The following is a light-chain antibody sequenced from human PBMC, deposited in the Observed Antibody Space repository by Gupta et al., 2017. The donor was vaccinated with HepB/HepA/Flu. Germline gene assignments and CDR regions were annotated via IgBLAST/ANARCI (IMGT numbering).Light chain of an antibody. V-gene: IGLV2-14*03. CDR2: GVT. Sequence: HSALTQPASVSASPGQSITISCTGTSSDIGGYDYVSWYQQSRGKAPKIIIYGVTNRPSGISNRFSGSKSGNTASLTISGLQAEDEADYYCASYTSSNTLVFGGGTKLTVL. J-gene: IGLJ2*01. CDR1: SSDIGGYDY. CDR3: ASYTSSNTLV.